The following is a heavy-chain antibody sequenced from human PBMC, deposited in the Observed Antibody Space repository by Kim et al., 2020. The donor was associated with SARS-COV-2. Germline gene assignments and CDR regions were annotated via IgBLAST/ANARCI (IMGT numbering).Heavy chain of an antibody. J-gene: IGHJ4*02. D-gene: IGHD1-7*01. CDR3: ARVQRTGTTPYYFDY. Sequence: PSLKSRVTISVDTSKTPFSLKLSSVPAADAAVYYCARVQRTGTTPYYFDYWGQGTLVTVSS. V-gene: IGHV4-31*02.